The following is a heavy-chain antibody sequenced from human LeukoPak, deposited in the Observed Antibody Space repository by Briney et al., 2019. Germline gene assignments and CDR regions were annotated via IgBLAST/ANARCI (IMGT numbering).Heavy chain of an antibody. Sequence: GGSLRLSCAASGFTFSDYYMSWIRQAPGKGLEWVSYISSSGSTIYYADSVKGRFTIPRDNAKNSLYLQMNSLRAEDTAVYYCARDGPTYDFWSGYYLPMRAFDIWGQGTMVTVSS. CDR2: ISSSGSTI. V-gene: IGHV3-11*01. CDR1: GFTFSDYY. CDR3: ARDGPTYDFWSGYYLPMRAFDI. D-gene: IGHD3-3*01. J-gene: IGHJ3*02.